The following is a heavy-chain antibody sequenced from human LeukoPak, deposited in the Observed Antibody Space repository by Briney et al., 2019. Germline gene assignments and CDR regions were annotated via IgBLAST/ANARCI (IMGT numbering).Heavy chain of an antibody. CDR3: GXXAGGFSYYNWFDP. J-gene: IGHJ5*02. D-gene: IGHD5-18*01. Sequence: PXETLSXXCAVYGGSFSGYYWSWIRQPPGKGLEWVGEINHSGSTNYNPSLESGVTISVEKSKNKFSQKQAYMLGADTAIYYCGXXAGGFSYYNWFDPWGQGTLATVSS. V-gene: IGHV4-34*01. CDR1: GGSFSGYY. CDR2: INHSGST.